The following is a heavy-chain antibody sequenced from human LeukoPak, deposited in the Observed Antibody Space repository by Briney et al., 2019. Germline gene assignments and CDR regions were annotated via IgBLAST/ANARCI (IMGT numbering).Heavy chain of an antibody. CDR2: IYYSGST. Sequence: SQTLSLTCTVSGGSISSGGYYWSWIRQHPGKGLGWIGYIYYSGSTYYNPSLKSRVTISVDTSKNQFSLKLSSVTAADTAVYYCARDGVPAAMASNWFDPWGQGTLVTVSS. J-gene: IGHJ5*02. CDR3: ARDGVPAAMASNWFDP. CDR1: GGSISSGGYY. V-gene: IGHV4-31*03. D-gene: IGHD2-2*01.